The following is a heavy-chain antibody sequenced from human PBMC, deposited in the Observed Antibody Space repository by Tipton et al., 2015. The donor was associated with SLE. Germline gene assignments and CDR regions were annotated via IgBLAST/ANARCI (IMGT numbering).Heavy chain of an antibody. CDR3: ARLSRVYNGDGP. CDR1: GDSMSSTNYY. D-gene: IGHD5/OR15-5a*01. Sequence: TLSLTCTVSGDSMSSTNYYWGWVRQPPGRGLEWIGSIFYSGTTYYTPSLKSRLTMSIDTSKNQFFLRLTSVSAADTAVYYCARLSRVYNGDGPWGQGTLVIVSS. V-gene: IGHV4-39*07. CDR2: IFYSGTT. J-gene: IGHJ5*02.